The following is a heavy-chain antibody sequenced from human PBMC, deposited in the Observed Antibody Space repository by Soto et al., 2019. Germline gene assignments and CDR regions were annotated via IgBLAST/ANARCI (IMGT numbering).Heavy chain of an antibody. Sequence: GGSLRLSCAASGFTFSSYAMSWVRQAPGKGLEWVSAISGSGGSTYYTDSVKGRFTISRDNSKNTLYLRMNSLRAEDMAVYYCAKDAVVSPIVVVPADYDYWGQGTLVTVSS. CDR1: GFTFSSYA. D-gene: IGHD2-2*01. CDR2: ISGSGGST. J-gene: IGHJ4*02. V-gene: IGHV3-23*01. CDR3: AKDAVVSPIVVVPADYDY.